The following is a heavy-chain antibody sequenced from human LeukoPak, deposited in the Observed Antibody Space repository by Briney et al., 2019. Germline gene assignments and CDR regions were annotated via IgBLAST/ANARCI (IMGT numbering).Heavy chain of an antibody. CDR1: GSTFSSYG. CDR2: ISYDGSNK. J-gene: IGHJ4*02. D-gene: IGHD4-17*01. V-gene: IGHV3-30*18. Sequence: GRSLRLSCAASGSTFSSYGMHWVRQAPGKGLEWVAVISYDGSNKYYADSVKGRFTISRDNSKNTLYLQMNSLRAEDTAVYYCAKVDYGDYGIFDYWGQGTLVTVSS. CDR3: AKVDYGDYGIFDY.